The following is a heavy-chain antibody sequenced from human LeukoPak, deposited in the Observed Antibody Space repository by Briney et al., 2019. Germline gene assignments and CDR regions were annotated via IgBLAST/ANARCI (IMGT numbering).Heavy chain of an antibody. CDR2: FDPEDGET. D-gene: IGHD6-13*01. Sequence: ASVKVSCKVSGYTLTELSMHWVRQAPGKGLEWMGGFDPEDGETIYAQKFQGRVTMTEDTSTDTAYMELSSLRFEDTAVYYCATAPLYSSSWYARGAFDIWGQGTMVTVSS. V-gene: IGHV1-24*01. CDR3: ATAPLYSSSWYARGAFDI. J-gene: IGHJ3*02. CDR1: GYTLTELS.